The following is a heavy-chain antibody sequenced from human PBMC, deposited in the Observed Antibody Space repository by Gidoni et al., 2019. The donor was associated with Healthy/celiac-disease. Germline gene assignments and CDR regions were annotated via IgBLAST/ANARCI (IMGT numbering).Heavy chain of an antibody. Sequence: EVQLLESGGGLVQPGGSLRLSCAASGFTFSSYAMSWVRQAPGKGLEWVSAISGSGGSTYYADSVKGRFTISRDNSKNTLYLQMNSLRAEDTAVYYCAKVGGPGKRGTTVKNYYYYGMDVWGQGTTVTVSS. D-gene: IGHD4-17*01. CDR1: GFTFSSYA. CDR2: ISGSGGST. J-gene: IGHJ6*02. CDR3: AKVGGPGKRGTTVKNYYYYGMDV. V-gene: IGHV3-23*01.